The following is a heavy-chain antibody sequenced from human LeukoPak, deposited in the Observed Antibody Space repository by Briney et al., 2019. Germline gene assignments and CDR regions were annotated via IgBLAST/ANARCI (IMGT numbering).Heavy chain of an antibody. Sequence: SETLSLTCAVYGESFVGYYWAWIRQPPGKGLEWIGEIDYTGSTNYNPSLKSRITISVDTSKNQFSLKLSSLTAADTAVYYCATSGWYQTGVYWGQGTLVTVSS. J-gene: IGHJ4*02. D-gene: IGHD6-13*01. CDR3: ATSGWYQTGVY. CDR1: GESFVGYY. CDR2: IDYTGST. V-gene: IGHV4-34*01.